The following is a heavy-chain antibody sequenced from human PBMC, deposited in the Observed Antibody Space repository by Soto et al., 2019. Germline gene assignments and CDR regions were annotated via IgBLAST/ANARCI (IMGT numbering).Heavy chain of an antibody. V-gene: IGHV3-23*01. CDR3: TQDGGSRDWLTVN. Sequence: ESGGDLVQPGGSLRLSCDASGFTFTSYAMSWIRQAPGKGLEWASAITGGGDNTYYADSVKGRLTISRDNSKNPLYLQMNSLRAEDTAFYYCTQDGGSRDWLTVNWGQGTLVTVSS. CDR2: ITGGGDNT. CDR1: GFTFTSYA. J-gene: IGHJ4*02. D-gene: IGHD3-9*01.